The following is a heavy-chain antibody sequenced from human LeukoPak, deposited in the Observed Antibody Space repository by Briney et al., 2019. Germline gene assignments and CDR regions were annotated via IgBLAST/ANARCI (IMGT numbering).Heavy chain of an antibody. CDR1: GFTFSSYS. V-gene: IGHV3-21*04. D-gene: IGHD3-22*01. CDR3: ARDYYDSSGYPD. CDR2: ISSSSSYI. J-gene: IGHJ4*02. Sequence: GGSLRLSCAASGFTFSSYSMNWVRQAPGKGLEWVSSISSSSSYIYYADSVKGRFTISRDNSKNTLYLQMNSLRAEDTAVYYCARDYYDSSGYPDWGQGTLVTVSS.